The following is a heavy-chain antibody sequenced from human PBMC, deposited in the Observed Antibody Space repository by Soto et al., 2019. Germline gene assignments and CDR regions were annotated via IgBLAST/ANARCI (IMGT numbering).Heavy chain of an antibody. D-gene: IGHD2-15*01. J-gene: IGHJ4*02. CDR2: ISNNGAHT. V-gene: IGHV3-64*01. CDR3: AKDRSPGGYCSGGSCYSTSFGY. Sequence: WGSLRLSCAASGFTFSNYEMHWVRQAPGKGLEYVSGISNNGAHTDYAKSVKGRFTISRDNSENTLYLQMGSLRAEDMALYYCAKDRSPGGYCSGGSCYSTSFGYWGQGTLVTVSS. CDR1: GFTFSNYE.